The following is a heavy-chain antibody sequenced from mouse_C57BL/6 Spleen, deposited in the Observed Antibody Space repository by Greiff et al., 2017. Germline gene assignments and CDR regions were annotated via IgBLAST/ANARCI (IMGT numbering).Heavy chain of an antibody. J-gene: IGHJ1*03. CDR3: ARLTTVVEGWYFDV. CDR2: IYPRSGNT. Sequence: QVQLKESGAELARPGASVKLSCKASGYTFTSYGISWVKQRTGQGLEWIGEIYPRSGNTYYNEKFKGKATLTADKSSSTAYMELRSLTSEDSAVYFCARLTTVVEGWYFDVWGTGTTVTVSS. V-gene: IGHV1-81*01. D-gene: IGHD1-1*01. CDR1: GYTFTSYG.